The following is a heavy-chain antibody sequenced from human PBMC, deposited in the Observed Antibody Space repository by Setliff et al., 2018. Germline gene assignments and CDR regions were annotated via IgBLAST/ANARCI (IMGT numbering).Heavy chain of an antibody. D-gene: IGHD2-21*01. CDR1: GDSITSNSYH. J-gene: IGHJ6*03. CDR2: IYYSGST. Sequence: SETLSLTCTVSGDSITSNSYHWGWIRQPPGKGLEWIGSIYYSGSTYYNPSLKSRVTISVDTSKNQFSLKLTSVTAADTAVYYCARVRRVVIAYYYYMDVWGKGTTVTV. CDR3: ARVRRVVIAYYYYMDV. V-gene: IGHV4-39*07.